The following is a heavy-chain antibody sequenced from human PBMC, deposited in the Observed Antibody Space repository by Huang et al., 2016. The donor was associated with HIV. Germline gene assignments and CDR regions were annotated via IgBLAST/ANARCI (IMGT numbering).Heavy chain of an antibody. CDR2: IYPGDSDT. J-gene: IGHJ6*02. V-gene: IGHV5-51*01. CDR1: GYRFRSNW. Sequence: EVQLVQSGAEVKKPGESLKISCKGSGYRFRSNWIGWVRQMPGKGLEWMGIIYPGDSDTRYSPAFQGQVTISADKSNNTAYLQWSSLKASDTAMYYCSRLIGSPSFYYGLDVWGQGTTVTVSS. CDR3: SRLIGSPSFYYGLDV. D-gene: IGHD3-10*01.